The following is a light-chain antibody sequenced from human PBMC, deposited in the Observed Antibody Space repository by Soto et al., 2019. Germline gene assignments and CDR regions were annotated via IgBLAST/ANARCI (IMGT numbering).Light chain of an antibody. CDR2: ATS. V-gene: IGKV3-20*01. CDR3: QHYGDSAPFT. CDR1: QSIKSTY. Sequence: EVVLTQSPGTLSLSPGERATLSCRTSQSIKSTYLAWYQQKPGQAPRLLMSATSRRATGIPDRFSGSGSGTDFTPSISRLEPEDFAVYYCQHYGDSAPFTFGPGTKVDVK. J-gene: IGKJ3*01.